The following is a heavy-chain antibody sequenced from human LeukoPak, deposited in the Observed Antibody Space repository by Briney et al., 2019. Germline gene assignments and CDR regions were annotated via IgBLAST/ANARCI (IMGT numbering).Heavy chain of an antibody. Sequence: SVKVSCKASGGTFSSYAISWVRQAPGQGLEWMGGIIPIFGTANYAQKFQGRVTITADESTSTAYMELSSLRSEDTAVYYCARGAILTGYPFMGSDYWGQGTLVTVSS. CDR3: ARGAILTGYPFMGSDY. CDR1: GGTFSSYA. J-gene: IGHJ4*02. V-gene: IGHV1-69*13. CDR2: IIPIFGTA. D-gene: IGHD3-9*01.